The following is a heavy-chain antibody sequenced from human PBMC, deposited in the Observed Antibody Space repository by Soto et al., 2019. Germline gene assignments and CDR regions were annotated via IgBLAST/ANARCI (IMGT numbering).Heavy chain of an antibody. Sequence: GASVKVSWKASDYTFTSYCIIWVLQAPGQGLEWIGWISVYNGNTNYAQKFRGRATMTTDISTTTAYMEMGSLRSDDTAVYYCARSGSSWNLREFDYWGQGTLVTVSS. J-gene: IGHJ4*02. CDR3: ARSGSSWNLREFDY. V-gene: IGHV1-18*01. D-gene: IGHD6-13*01. CDR2: ISVYNGNT. CDR1: DYTFTSYC.